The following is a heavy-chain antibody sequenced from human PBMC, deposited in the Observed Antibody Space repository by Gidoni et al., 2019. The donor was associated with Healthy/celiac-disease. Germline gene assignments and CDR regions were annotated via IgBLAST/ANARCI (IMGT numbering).Heavy chain of an antibody. CDR3: ARLSALVFYGMDV. CDR1: GGSISSGSYY. J-gene: IGHJ6*02. Sequence: QVHLQESGPGLVKPSQTLSLTCTVPGGSISSGSYYWSWIRQPAGKGLEWIGRIYTSGSTNYNLSLKSRVTISVDTSKNQFSLKLSSVTAADTAVYYCARLSALVFYGMDVWGQGTTVTVSS. CDR2: IYTSGST. D-gene: IGHD6-13*01. V-gene: IGHV4-61*02.